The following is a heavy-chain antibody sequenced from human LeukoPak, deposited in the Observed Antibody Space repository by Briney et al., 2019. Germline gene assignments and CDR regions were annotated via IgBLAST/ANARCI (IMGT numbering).Heavy chain of an antibody. CDR2: INPGNNKT. D-gene: IGHD6-13*01. Sequence: ASVKVSCKALGYTFTDYYVHWVRRAPGVGLEWMGVINPGNNKTTYAQKFQDRVNMTRDTSTSTVYLELSSLTSDDTAIYFCARDLSIAAPGTDFDYWGQGTLVTVSS. J-gene: IGHJ4*02. CDR1: GYTFTDYY. CDR3: ARDLSIAAPGTDFDY. V-gene: IGHV1-46*01.